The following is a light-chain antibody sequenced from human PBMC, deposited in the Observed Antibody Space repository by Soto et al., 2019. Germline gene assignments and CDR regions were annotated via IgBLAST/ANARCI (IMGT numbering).Light chain of an antibody. J-gene: IGKJ5*01. CDR3: QQYGSSPIT. CDR2: GAS. Sequence: IVITQSPSRLSVSPGERTTRCCSASQSVSSNLAWYQQKPGQAPRLLIYGASTRATGIPARFSGSGSGTEFTLTISSLQSEDFAVYYCQQYGSSPITFGQGTQVEIK. V-gene: IGKV3-15*01. CDR1: QSVSSN.